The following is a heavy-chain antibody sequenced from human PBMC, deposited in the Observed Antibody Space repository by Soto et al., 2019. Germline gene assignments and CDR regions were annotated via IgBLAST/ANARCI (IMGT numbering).Heavy chain of an antibody. J-gene: IGHJ4*02. V-gene: IGHV3-23*05. CDR1: GFTFETCA. Sequence: EVELLESGGGLVQPGGSVRLSCAASGFTFETCAMSWVRQAPGKGLEWVSTIHQTGHLTWFVESVRGRFTLFRDNSNNAVFVQMNILRAEDTDIYYCAKCRVAGPAVNFDYWGPGVLVTVSS. D-gene: IGHD6-19*01. CDR2: IHQTGHLT. CDR3: AKCRVAGPAVNFDY.